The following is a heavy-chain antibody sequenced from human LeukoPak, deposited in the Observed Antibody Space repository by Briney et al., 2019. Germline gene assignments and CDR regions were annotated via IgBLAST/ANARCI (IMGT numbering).Heavy chain of an antibody. CDR2: ISYTGST. CDR3: ARDPTTVTKGFDI. Sequence: SETLSLTCIVSDASFSSHYWTWLRQPPGKGLEWIGYISYTGSTNYNPSLKSRVTISVDTSKNQFSLKLSSVTAADTAVYYCARDPTTVTKGFDIWGQGTMVTVSS. D-gene: IGHD4-17*01. CDR1: DASFSSHY. J-gene: IGHJ3*02. V-gene: IGHV4-59*11.